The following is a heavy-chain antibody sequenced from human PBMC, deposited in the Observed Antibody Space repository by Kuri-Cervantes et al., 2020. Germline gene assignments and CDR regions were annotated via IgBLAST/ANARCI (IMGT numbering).Heavy chain of an antibody. D-gene: IGHD2-21*02. CDR2: IYYSGST. V-gene: IGHV4-59*01. CDR1: GRSFNTYY. CDR3: ARRGILAYCGGDCSNDAFDI. J-gene: IGHJ3*02. Sequence: SETLSLTCAVYGRSFNTYYWSWIRQPPGKGLEWIGYIYYSGSTNYNPSLKSRVTISVDTSKNQFSLKLSSVTAADTAVYYCARRGILAYCGGDCSNDAFDIWGQGTMVTVSS.